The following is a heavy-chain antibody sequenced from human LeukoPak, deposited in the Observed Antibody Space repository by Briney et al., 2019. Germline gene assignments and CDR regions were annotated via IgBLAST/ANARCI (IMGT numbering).Heavy chain of an antibody. D-gene: IGHD3-22*01. Sequence: SETLSLTCTVSGGSRSSGDCYWSRIRPPPGRGPEWIGYIYYSGSTYYNPSLKSRVTISVDTSKNQLSLKLSSVTAADTAVYYCARLYYYDSSGLDYWGQGTLVTVSS. CDR3: ARLYYYDSSGLDY. J-gene: IGHJ4*02. V-gene: IGHV4-30-4*08. CDR2: IYYSGST. CDR1: GGSRSSGDCY.